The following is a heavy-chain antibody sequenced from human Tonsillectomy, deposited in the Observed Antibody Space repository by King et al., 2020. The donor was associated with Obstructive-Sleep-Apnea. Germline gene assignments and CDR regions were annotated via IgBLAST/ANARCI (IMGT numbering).Heavy chain of an antibody. CDR3: AGEPGIAAAEGIMDV. CDR1: GFTFSSYG. D-gene: IGHD6-13*01. J-gene: IGHJ6*02. Sequence: VQLVESGGGVVQPGRSLRLSCAASGFTFSSYGMHWVRQAPGKGLEWVAVIWYDGSNKYYADSVKGRFTISRDNSKNTLYLQMNSLRAEDTAVYYWAGEPGIAAAEGIMDVWGQGTTVTVSS. CDR2: IWYDGSNK. V-gene: IGHV3-33*01.